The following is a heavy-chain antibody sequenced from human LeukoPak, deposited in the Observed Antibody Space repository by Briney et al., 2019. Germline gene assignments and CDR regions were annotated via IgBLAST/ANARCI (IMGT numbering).Heavy chain of an antibody. CDR3: ARDLASGDIVVVPAAIGY. Sequence: GASVKVSCKASGYTFTGYYMHWVRQAPGQGLEWMGWINPNSGGTNYAQKFQGRVTMTRDTSISTPYMELSRLRSDDTAVYYCARDLASGDIVVVPAAIGYWGQGTLVTVSS. CDR1: GYTFTGYY. D-gene: IGHD2-2*01. J-gene: IGHJ4*02. V-gene: IGHV1-2*02. CDR2: INPNSGGT.